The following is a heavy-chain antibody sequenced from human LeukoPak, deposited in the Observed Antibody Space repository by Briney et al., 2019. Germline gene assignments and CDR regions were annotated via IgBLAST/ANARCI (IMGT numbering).Heavy chain of an antibody. D-gene: IGHD6-13*01. J-gene: IGHJ4*02. CDR2: IIPILGIA. Sequence: SVKVSCKASGGTFSSYAISWVRQAPGQGLEWMGRIIPILGIANYAQKFQGRVTITADKSTSTAYMELSSLRSEDTAVYYCARVSRLLSNPGEDFDYWGQGTLVTVSS. CDR3: ARVSRLLSNPGEDFDY. CDR1: GGTFSSYA. V-gene: IGHV1-69*04.